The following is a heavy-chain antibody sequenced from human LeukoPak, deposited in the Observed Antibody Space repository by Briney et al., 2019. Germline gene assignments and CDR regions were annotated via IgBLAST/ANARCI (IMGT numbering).Heavy chain of an antibody. J-gene: IGHJ6*02. Sequence: KPSETLSLTCTVSGGSLSSYYWSWIRQPPGKGLEWIGYIYYSGSTNYNPSLKCRVTISVDTSKNQFSLKLSSVTAADTAVYCCARDRGIGRGYYYYGMDVWGQGTTVTVSS. CDR2: IYYSGST. CDR3: ARDRGIGRGYYYYGMDV. D-gene: IGHD6-13*01. V-gene: IGHV4-59*12. CDR1: GGSLSSYY.